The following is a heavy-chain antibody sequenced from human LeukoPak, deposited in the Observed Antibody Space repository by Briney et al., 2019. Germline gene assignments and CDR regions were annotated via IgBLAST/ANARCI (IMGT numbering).Heavy chain of an antibody. CDR1: GFTFSSYG. D-gene: IGHD3-3*01. CDR2: MRYDGSNK. Sequence: GGSLRLSCAASGFTFSSYGMHWVRQAPGKGLEWVAFMRYDGSNKYYADSVKGRFTISRDNSKNTLYLQMNSLRAEDTAVYYCAKGARFLEWYYYYYYMDVWGKGTTVTVSS. CDR3: AKGARFLEWYYYYYYMDV. J-gene: IGHJ6*03. V-gene: IGHV3-30*02.